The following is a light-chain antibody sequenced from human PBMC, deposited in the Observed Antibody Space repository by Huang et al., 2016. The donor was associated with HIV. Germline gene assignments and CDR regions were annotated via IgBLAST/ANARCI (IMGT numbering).Light chain of an antibody. CDR1: QSVSSY. J-gene: IGKJ4*01. CDR3: QQRSNWRIT. V-gene: IGKV3-11*01. Sequence: EIVLTQSPATLSLSPGERATLSCRASQSVSSYLDWYQQKPGKAPRLLIYDASSRATGIPARFSGSGSGTDFTLTISSLEPEDFAVYYCQQRSNWRITFGGGTKVEIK. CDR2: DAS.